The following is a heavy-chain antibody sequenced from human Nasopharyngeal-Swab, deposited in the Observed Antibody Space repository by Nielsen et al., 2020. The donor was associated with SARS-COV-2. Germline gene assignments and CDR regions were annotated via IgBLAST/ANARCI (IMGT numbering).Heavy chain of an antibody. J-gene: IGHJ4*02. V-gene: IGHV3-66*02. D-gene: IGHD6-13*01. CDR1: GFTVSSNY. CDR2: IYSGGST. Sequence: GESLKISCAASGFTVSSNYMSWVRQAPGKGLEWVSVIYSGGSTYYADSVKGRFTISRDNSKNTLYLQMNSLRAEDTAVDYCARYSSSWYYFDYWGQGTLVTVSS. CDR3: ARYSSSWYYFDY.